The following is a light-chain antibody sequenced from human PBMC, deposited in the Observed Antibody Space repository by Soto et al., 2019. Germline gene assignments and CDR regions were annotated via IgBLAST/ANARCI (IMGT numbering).Light chain of an antibody. J-gene: IGKJ4*01. V-gene: IGKV3-11*01. CDR2: DAS. CDR1: QSVSSY. Sequence: EIVLTQSPATLSLSPGERATLSCRASQSVSSYLAWYQQKPGQAPRLLMYDASNSATGIPARFSGSGSGTDFTLTISSLEPEDFAVYYCQHSSNWHTFGGGTKVEIK. CDR3: QHSSNWHT.